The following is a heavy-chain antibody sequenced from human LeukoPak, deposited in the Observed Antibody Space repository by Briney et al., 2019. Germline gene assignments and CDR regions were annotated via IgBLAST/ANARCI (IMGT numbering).Heavy chain of an antibody. CDR3: ARARWIQAFDY. CDR2: IYTSGST. D-gene: IGHD5-18*01. CDR1: GGSISSGSYY. J-gene: IGHJ4*02. V-gene: IGHV4-61*02. Sequence: SETLSLTCTVSGGSISSGSYYWSWIRQPAGKGLEWIGRIYTSGSTNYNPSLKSRVTISVDTSKNQFSLKLSSVTAADTAVYYCARARWIQAFDYWGQGTLVTVSS.